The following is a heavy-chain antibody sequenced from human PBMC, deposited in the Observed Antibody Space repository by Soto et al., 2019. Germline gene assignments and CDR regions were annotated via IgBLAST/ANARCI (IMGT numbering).Heavy chain of an antibody. J-gene: IGHJ4*02. CDR1: GFTFSSYS. CDR3: AREGGYCSGGSCYHFDY. D-gene: IGHD2-15*01. Sequence: GGSLRLSCAASGFTFSSYSMNWVRQAPGKGLEWVAVIWYDGSNKYYADSVKGRFTISRDNPKNTLYLQMNSLRAEDTAVYYCAREGGYCSGGSCYHFDYWGQGTLVTLSS. V-gene: IGHV3-33*08. CDR2: IWYDGSNK.